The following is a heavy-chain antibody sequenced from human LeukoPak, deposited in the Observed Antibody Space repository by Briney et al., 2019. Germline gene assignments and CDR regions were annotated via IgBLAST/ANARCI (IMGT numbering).Heavy chain of an antibody. J-gene: IGHJ6*03. V-gene: IGHV3-23*01. CDR1: GFTFSRYG. CDR3: AKGGIHRGYYFYYMDV. CDR2: ISGSGDRT. D-gene: IGHD2/OR15-2a*01. Sequence: PGGSLRLSCAASGFTFSRYGMSWVRQPPGKGLEWVSDISGSGDRTYYVDSVKGRFTISRDNSKNTLYLQMNSLRPEDTALYYCAKGGIHRGYYFYYMDVWGKGTTVTISS.